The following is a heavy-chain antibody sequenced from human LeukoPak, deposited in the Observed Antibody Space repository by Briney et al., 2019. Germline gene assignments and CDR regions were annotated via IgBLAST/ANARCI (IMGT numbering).Heavy chain of an antibody. V-gene: IGHV3-11*04. CDR1: GFTFSDYY. CDR2: ISSSGSTT. Sequence: GGSLRLSXAASGFTFSDYYMSWIGQAPGKGLEWVSYISSSGSTTYYADSVKGRFTISRDNAKNSLYLQMNSLRAEDTAVYYCARARRMLYEYTYFDYWGQGTLVTVSS. CDR3: ARARRMLYEYTYFDY. D-gene: IGHD2-8*01. J-gene: IGHJ4*02.